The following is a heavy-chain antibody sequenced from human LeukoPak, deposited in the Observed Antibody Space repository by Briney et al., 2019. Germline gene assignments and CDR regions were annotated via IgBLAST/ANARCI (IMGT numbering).Heavy chain of an antibody. CDR2: TRYDKSNI. D-gene: IGHD6-13*01. J-gene: IGHJ4*02. V-gene: IGHV3-30*02. Sequence: GGSLRLSCAASGFTLTSYGMHWVRQPPGKGLEWMALTRYDKSNIYYADSVKGRFTISRDNSKNTLYLQMNSLRAEDTAVYYCAKGSSSHQYSFDYWGQGTLVTVSS. CDR1: GFTLTSYG. CDR3: AKGSSSHQYSFDY.